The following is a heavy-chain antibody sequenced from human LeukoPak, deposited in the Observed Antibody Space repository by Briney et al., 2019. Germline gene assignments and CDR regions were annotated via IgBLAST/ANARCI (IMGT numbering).Heavy chain of an antibody. CDR1: GFTFSSYG. J-gene: IGHJ3*02. CDR2: ISSSGSAI. Sequence: PGGSLRLSCAASGFTFSSYGLRWVRQAPGKGLEWVSHISSSGSAIYYADSVKGRFTISRDNAKNSLFLQMNSLSAEDTAVYYCAASGVVTGSPHGFDIWGQGTMVTVSS. CDR3: AASGVVTGSPHGFDI. D-gene: IGHD2-21*02. V-gene: IGHV3-48*03.